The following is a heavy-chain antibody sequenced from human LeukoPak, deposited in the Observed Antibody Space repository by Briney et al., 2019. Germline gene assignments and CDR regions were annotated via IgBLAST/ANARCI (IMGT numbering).Heavy chain of an antibody. CDR1: GFTFDDYA. D-gene: IGHD3-9*01. V-gene: IGHV3-9*01. Sequence: PGGSLRLSCAASGFTFDDYAMHWVRLAPGKGLEWVSGISWNSGSIGYADSVKGRFTISRDNAKNSLYLQMNSLRAEDTALYYCAKSADYDILTGFDYWGQGTLVTVSS. J-gene: IGHJ4*02. CDR3: AKSADYDILTGFDY. CDR2: ISWNSGSI.